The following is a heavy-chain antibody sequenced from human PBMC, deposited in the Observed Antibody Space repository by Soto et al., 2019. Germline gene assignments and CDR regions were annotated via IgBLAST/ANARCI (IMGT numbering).Heavy chain of an antibody. CDR1: GFTFSSYA. D-gene: IGHD6-19*01. Sequence: GGSLRLSCAASGFTFSSYAMSWVRQAPGKGLEWVSAISGSGGSTYYADSVKGRFTISRDNSKNTLYLQMNSLRAEDTAVYYCANIPDYTGYSSGWYFDYWGQGTLVTVSS. CDR3: ANIPDYTGYSSGWYFDY. V-gene: IGHV3-23*01. CDR2: ISGSGGST. J-gene: IGHJ4*02.